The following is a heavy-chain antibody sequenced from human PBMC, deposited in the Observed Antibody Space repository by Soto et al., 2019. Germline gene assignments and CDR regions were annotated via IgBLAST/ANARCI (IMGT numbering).Heavy chain of an antibody. D-gene: IGHD1-7*01. CDR2: IYRTGST. CDR1: GGSFTSNNW. CDR3: ASRDPGTSVDY. V-gene: IGHV4-4*02. J-gene: IGHJ4*02. Sequence: XETLSLTCAVSGGSFTSNNWWTWVRQPPGQGLEWIGEIYRTGSTNYNPSLKSRVTISLDKSENQLSLKVTSLTAADTAVYYCASRDPGTSVDYWGQGTLVTVSS.